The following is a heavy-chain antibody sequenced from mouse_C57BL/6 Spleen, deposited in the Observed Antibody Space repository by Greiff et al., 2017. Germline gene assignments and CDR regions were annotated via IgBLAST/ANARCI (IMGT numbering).Heavy chain of an antibody. Sequence: QVQLQQSGAELVRPGASVTLSCKASGYTFTDYEMHWVKQTPVPGLEWIGAIDPETGGPAYNQKFKGKAILTADKSSSTAYMGLRSLTSEDSAVYYWTRAGRYYGNSAWFAYWGQGTLVTVSA. D-gene: IGHD2-1*01. J-gene: IGHJ3*01. CDR3: TRAGRYYGNSAWFAY. CDR2: IDPETGGP. V-gene: IGHV1-15*01. CDR1: GYTFTDYE.